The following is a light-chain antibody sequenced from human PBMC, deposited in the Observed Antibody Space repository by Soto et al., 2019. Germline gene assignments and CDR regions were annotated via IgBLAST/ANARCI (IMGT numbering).Light chain of an antibody. CDR3: SSYAGSNIL. CDR1: SSDVGGYNY. J-gene: IGLJ1*01. V-gene: IGLV2-8*01. Sequence: QSALTQPPSASGSPGQSVTISCTGTSSDVGGYNYVSWYQQHPGKAPKLMIYEVNKRPSGVPDRFSASKSGNTASLTVSGLQDEDEADYYCSSYAGSNILFGTGTKVTVL. CDR2: EVN.